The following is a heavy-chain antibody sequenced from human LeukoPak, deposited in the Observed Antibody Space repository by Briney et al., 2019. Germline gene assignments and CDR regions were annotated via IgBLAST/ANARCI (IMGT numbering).Heavy chain of an antibody. CDR3: AKGRRITIFGVVTPFDY. D-gene: IGHD3-3*01. CDR1: GFTFSSYS. Sequence: GGSLRLSCAASGFTFSSYSMNWVRQAPGKGLEWVSYISSSSSTIYYADSVKGRFTISRDNSKNTLYLQMNSLRAEDTAVYYCAKGRRITIFGVVTPFDYWGQGTLVTVSS. V-gene: IGHV3-48*01. J-gene: IGHJ4*02. CDR2: ISSSSSTI.